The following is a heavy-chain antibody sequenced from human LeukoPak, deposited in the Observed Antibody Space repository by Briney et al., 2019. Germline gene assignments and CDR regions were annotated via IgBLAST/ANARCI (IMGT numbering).Heavy chain of an antibody. CDR3: AKERGGLQYGDYYYYYYYGMDV. D-gene: IGHD4-17*01. Sequence: PGRSLRLSCAASGFTFSSYGMHWVRQDPGKGMEWVAVISYDGSNKYYADSVKGRFTISRDNSKNTLYLQMNSLRAEDTAVYYCAKERGGLQYGDYYYYYYYGMDVWGQGTTVTVSS. V-gene: IGHV3-30*18. CDR2: ISYDGSNK. CDR1: GFTFSSYG. J-gene: IGHJ6*02.